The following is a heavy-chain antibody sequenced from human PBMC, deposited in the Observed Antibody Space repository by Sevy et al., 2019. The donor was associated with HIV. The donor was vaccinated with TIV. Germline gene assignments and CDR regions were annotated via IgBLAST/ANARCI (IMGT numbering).Heavy chain of an antibody. CDR3: AREIVGGPFDI. Sequence: GGSLRLSCAASGFTFSIYTMTWVRQAPGKGLECVSYIVGSSSTIYYADSVKGRFTISRDNAKNSLYLQINSLRAEDTAVYYCAREIVGGPFDIWGQGTMVTVSS. J-gene: IGHJ3*02. V-gene: IGHV3-48*01. D-gene: IGHD1-26*01. CDR2: IVGSSSTI. CDR1: GFTFSIYT.